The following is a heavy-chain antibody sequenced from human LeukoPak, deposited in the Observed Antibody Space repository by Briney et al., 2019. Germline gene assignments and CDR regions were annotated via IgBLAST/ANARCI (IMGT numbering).Heavy chain of an antibody. CDR2: VNHSGNT. CDR3: ARRRGYYDSGSYYGLDIDY. V-gene: IGHV4-34*01. CDR1: GGSFSGYY. Sequence: TSETLSLTCAVYGGSFSGYYWSWIRQPPGKGLEWIGEVNHSGNTNYNPSLKSRVTISADTSKHQFSLKLSSVTAADTAMYYCARRRGYYDSGSYYGLDIDYWGQGTLVTVSS. D-gene: IGHD3-10*01. J-gene: IGHJ4*02.